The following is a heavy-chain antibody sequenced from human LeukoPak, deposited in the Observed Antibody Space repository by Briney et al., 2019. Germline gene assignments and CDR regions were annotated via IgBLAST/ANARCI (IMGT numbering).Heavy chain of an antibody. CDR2: ISYAGTNK. CDR1: GFSFSYYG. V-gene: IGHV3-30*18. D-gene: IGHD4-17*01. J-gene: IGHJ4*02. Sequence: HSGGSLRLSCSASGFSFSYYGFHWVRQPPGKGLEWVALISYAGTNKYYADSVKGRSTISRANSKNTLFLQMNRLRAEDTAVYYGAKSPVIVTYGDRSTAVDYWGQGTLVTVSS. CDR3: AKSPVIVTYGDRSTAVDY.